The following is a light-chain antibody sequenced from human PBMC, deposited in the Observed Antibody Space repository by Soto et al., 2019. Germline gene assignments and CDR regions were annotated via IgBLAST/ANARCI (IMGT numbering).Light chain of an antibody. V-gene: IGKV1-5*01. CDR3: QKYNSFSWT. Sequence: DIQMTQSPSTLSASVGDSVTITCLASQSITIWLAWYQQKPGKAPKLLIYDDSSLEGGVTSRFSGSGSGTEFTLTIRGLQPDDFATYYCQKYNSFSWTFGQGTKVDIK. CDR2: DDS. J-gene: IGKJ1*01. CDR1: QSITIW.